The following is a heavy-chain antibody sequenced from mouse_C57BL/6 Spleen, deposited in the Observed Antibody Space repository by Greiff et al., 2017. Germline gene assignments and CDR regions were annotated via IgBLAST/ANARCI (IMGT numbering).Heavy chain of an antibody. Sequence: VQLQQSGAELARPGASVKLSCKASGYTFTSYGISWVKQRTGPGLEWIGEIYPRSGHTYSNEKCKGKATLTADKSSSTADMELRSLTSEDSAVYYCARWSVGYSSFYFYYWGQGTTLTVSS. CDR3: ARWSVGYSSFYFYY. J-gene: IGHJ2*01. CDR2: IYPRSGHT. V-gene: IGHV1-81*01. CDR1: GYTFTSYG. D-gene: IGHD2-3*01.